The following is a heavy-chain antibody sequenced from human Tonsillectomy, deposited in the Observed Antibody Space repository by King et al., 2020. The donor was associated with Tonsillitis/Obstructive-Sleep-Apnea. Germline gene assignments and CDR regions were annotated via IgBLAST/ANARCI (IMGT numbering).Heavy chain of an antibody. CDR3: ARYWGRYYDSSGHPDAFDI. D-gene: IGHD3-22*01. CDR1: GFTFSDYY. V-gene: IGHV3-11*01. J-gene: IGHJ3*02. Sequence: VQLVESGGGLVKPGGSLRLSCAASGFTFSDYYMSWIRQAPGKGLEWVSYISRSGTIIYYADSVKGRFTISRDNAKKSLYLQMNSLRAEDTAVYYCARYWGRYYDSSGHPDAFDIWGQGTMVTVSS. CDR2: ISRSGTII.